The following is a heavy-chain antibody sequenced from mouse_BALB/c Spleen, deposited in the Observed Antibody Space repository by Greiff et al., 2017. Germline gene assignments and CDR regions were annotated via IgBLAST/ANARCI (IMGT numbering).Heavy chain of an antibody. D-gene: IGHD1-1*01. CDR1: GYTFSSYW. Sequence: VKLQESGAELMKPGASVKISCKATGYTFSSYWIEWVKQRPGHGLEWIGEILPGSGSTNYNEKFKGKATFTADTSSNTAYMQLSSLTSEDSAVYYCARGSYGSSPHYYAMDYWGQGTSVTVSS. CDR3: ARGSYGSSPHYYAMDY. CDR2: ILPGSGST. V-gene: IGHV1-9*01. J-gene: IGHJ4*01.